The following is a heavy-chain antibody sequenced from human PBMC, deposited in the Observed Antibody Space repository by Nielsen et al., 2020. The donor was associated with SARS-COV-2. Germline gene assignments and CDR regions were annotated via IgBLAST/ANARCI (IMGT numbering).Heavy chain of an antibody. CDR3: TREFGFLEWLAHTFDY. D-gene: IGHD3-3*01. V-gene: IGHV3-49*03. J-gene: IGHJ4*02. CDR2: IRSKAYGGTT. Sequence: SLKISRTASGFTFGDYAMSWFRQAPGKGLEWVGFIRSKAYGGTTEYAASVKGRFTISRDDSKSIAYLQMNSLKTEDTAVYYCTREFGFLEWLAHTFDYWGQGTLVTVSS. CDR1: GFTFGDYA.